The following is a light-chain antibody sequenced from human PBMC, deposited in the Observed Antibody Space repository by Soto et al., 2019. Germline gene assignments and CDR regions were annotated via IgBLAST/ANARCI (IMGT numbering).Light chain of an antibody. CDR2: EVT. CDR1: SSDVGAHDF. CDR3: NSYTLSKTVI. Sequence: QSALTQPASVSGSPGQSITISCSGTSSDVGAHDFVSWYQHHPDKAPKVIIFEVTKRPSGVSDRFSGSKTGNTASLTISGLQAEDEADYYCNSYTLSKTVIFGGGTKFTVL. V-gene: IGLV2-14*01. J-gene: IGLJ2*01.